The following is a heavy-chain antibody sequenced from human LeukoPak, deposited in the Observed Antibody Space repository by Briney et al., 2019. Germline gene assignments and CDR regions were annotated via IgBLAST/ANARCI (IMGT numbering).Heavy chain of an antibody. J-gene: IGHJ6*02. CDR2: IYPGDSDT. CDR3: ARNRLGYGSGSSYYYYYGMDV. V-gene: IGHV5-51*01. Sequence: GASLKISCKGSGYIFISYWIGWVRQLPGKGLEWIGIIYPGDSDTRYSPSFQGQATTSADKSISTAYLQWSSLKASDSAMYYCARNRLGYGSGSSYYYYYGMDVWGQGTTVTVSS. CDR1: GYIFISYW. D-gene: IGHD3-10*01.